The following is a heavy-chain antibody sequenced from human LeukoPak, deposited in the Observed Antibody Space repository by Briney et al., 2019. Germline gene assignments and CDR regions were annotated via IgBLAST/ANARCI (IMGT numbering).Heavy chain of an antibody. D-gene: IGHD5-18*01. CDR2: IIPIFGTA. CDR3: ARSVGYSYGNFDY. CDR1: GGTFSSYA. V-gene: IGHV1-69*13. J-gene: IGHJ4*02. Sequence: SVKVSCKASGGTFSSYAISWVRQAPGQGLEWMGGIIPIFGTANYAQKFQGRVTTTADESTSTAYMELSSLRSEDTAVYYCARSVGYSYGNFDYWGQGTLVTVSS.